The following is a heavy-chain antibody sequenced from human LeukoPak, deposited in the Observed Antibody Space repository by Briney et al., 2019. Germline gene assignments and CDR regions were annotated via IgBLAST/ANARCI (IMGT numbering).Heavy chain of an antibody. Sequence: PSETLSLTCTVSGGSISSGGYYWSWIRQHPGKGLEWIGYIYYSGSTYYNPSLKSRVTISVDTSKNQFSLKLSSVTAADTAVYYGARDRIPYYDSSGYGFDAFDIWGQGTMVTVSS. D-gene: IGHD3-22*01. CDR2: IYYSGST. J-gene: IGHJ3*02. V-gene: IGHV4-31*03. CDR1: GGSISSGGYY. CDR3: ARDRIPYYDSSGYGFDAFDI.